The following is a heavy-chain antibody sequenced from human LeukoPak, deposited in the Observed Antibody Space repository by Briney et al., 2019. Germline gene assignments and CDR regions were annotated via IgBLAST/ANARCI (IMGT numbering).Heavy chain of an antibody. Sequence: GGSLRLSCAAPGFTFSSYWMHWVRQAPGKGLVWVSHINNDASRTDYADSVKGRFTISRDNAKNTLYLQMNSLRAEDTAVYYCTYYESARGHWGQGTLVTVSS. V-gene: IGHV3-74*01. J-gene: IGHJ4*02. CDR2: INNDASRT. CDR3: TYYESARGH. CDR1: GFTFSSYW. D-gene: IGHD3-10*01.